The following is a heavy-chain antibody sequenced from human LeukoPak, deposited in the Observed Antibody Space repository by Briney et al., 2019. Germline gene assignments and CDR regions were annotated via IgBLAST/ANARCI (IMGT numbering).Heavy chain of an antibody. J-gene: IGHJ6*03. CDR2: IYDTGIT. CDR1: GGSIGSGNFS. D-gene: IGHD5-24*01. V-gene: IGHV4-31*03. CDR3: ARGRDDYNDAPPPYYYYMDV. Sequence: SETLSLTCTVSGGSIGSGNFSWNWIRQHPGRGLEWIGYIYDTGITYYTPSLKSRVTISADTSKKQFSLNLRSVTAADTAVYRCARGRDDYNDAPPPYYYYMDVWGKGTTVTVSS.